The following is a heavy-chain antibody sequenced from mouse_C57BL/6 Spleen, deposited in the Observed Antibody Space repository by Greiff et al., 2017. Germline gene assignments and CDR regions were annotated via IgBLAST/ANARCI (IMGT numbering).Heavy chain of an antibody. Sequence: QVQLQQSGPELVKPGASVKISCKASGYAFSSSWMNWVKQRPEKGLEWIGRIYPGDGDTNYNGKFKGKATLTVDKSSSTAYMQLSSLTSEDSAVYYCARSGLRGFAYWGQGTLVTVSA. V-gene: IGHV1-82*01. CDR2: IYPGDGDT. CDR3: ARSGLRGFAY. D-gene: IGHD2-4*01. J-gene: IGHJ3*01. CDR1: GYAFSSSW.